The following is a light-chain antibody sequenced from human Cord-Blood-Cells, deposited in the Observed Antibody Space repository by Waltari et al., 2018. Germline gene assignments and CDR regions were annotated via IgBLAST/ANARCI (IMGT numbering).Light chain of an antibody. J-gene: IGKJ2*01. CDR2: GAS. V-gene: IGKV3-20*01. Sequence: EIVLTQSPGTLSLSPGERATLSCRASQSVSSSYLAWYQQKPGQAPRLLMYGASSRATGIPDRFSGSGSGTDFTLTISRLEPEEFAVYYCQQYSSSPDTFGQGTKLEIK. CDR1: QSVSSSY. CDR3: QQYSSSPDT.